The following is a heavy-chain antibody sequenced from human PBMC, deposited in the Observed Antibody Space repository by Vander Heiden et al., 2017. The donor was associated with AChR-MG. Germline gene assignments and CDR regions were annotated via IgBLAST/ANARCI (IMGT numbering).Heavy chain of an antibody. CDR3: ARGLGTMVRGSYYYMDV. D-gene: IGHD3-10*01. V-gene: IGHV3-21*01. CDR2: ISSSSSYI. J-gene: IGHJ6*03. Sequence: EVQLVESGGGLVKPGGSLRLSCAASGFTFSSYSMNWVRQAPGKGLEWVSSISSSSSYIYYADSVKGRFTISRDNAKNSLYLQMNSLRAEDTAVYYCARGLGTMVRGSYYYMDVWGKGTTVTVSS. CDR1: GFTFSSYS.